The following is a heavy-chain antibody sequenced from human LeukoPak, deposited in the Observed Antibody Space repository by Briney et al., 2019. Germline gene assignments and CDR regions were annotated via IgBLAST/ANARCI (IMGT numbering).Heavy chain of an antibody. V-gene: IGHV3-73*01. CDR3: SWHSYDSSGYYYFDY. Sequence: GGSLRLSCAASGFTFSGSAMHWVRQASGKGLEWVGRIRSKANSYATAYAASVKGRFTISRDDSKNTAYPQMNSLKTEDTAVYYCSWHSYDSSGYYYFDYWGQGTLVTVSS. CDR2: IRSKANSYAT. D-gene: IGHD3-22*01. CDR1: GFTFSGSA. J-gene: IGHJ4*02.